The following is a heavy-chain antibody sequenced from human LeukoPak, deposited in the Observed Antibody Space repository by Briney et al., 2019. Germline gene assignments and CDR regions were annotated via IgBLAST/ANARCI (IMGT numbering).Heavy chain of an antibody. Sequence: ASVKVSCTASGYTFTSYGISWVRQAPGQGLEWMGWISAYNGNTNYAQKLQGRVTMTTDRSTSTAYMELRSLRSDDTAVYYCARDGSGSYYYYYYGMDVWGQGTTVTVSS. CDR2: ISAYNGNT. J-gene: IGHJ6*02. V-gene: IGHV1-18*01. D-gene: IGHD3-10*01. CDR3: ARDGSGSYYYYYYGMDV. CDR1: GYTFTSYG.